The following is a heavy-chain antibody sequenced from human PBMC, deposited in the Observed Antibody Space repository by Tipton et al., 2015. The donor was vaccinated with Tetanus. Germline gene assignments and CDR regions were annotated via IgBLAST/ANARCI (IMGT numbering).Heavy chain of an antibody. Sequence: TLSLTCTVSGVSISGYYWSWIRQPAGEGLEWIGRVDRSGTTTYNPSLKGRVTMSLDTSKNQFSLKLNSVTAADTAMYYCVTVNFPNYHHYGMDVWGQGTTVTVSS. V-gene: IGHV4-4*07. D-gene: IGHD1-1*01. CDR3: VTVNFPNYHHYGMDV. CDR2: VDRSGTT. CDR1: GVSISGYY. J-gene: IGHJ6*02.